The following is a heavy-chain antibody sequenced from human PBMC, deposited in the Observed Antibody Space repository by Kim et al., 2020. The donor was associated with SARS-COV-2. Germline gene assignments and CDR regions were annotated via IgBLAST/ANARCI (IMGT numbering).Heavy chain of an antibody. CDR1: GGSIRRSSYS. V-gene: IGHV4-39*01. J-gene: IGHJ5*02. CDR2: IYYSGST. D-gene: IGHD3-22*01. CDR3: VRHGTYYYDSSGHDNWFDP. Sequence: SETLSLTCTVSGGSIRRSSYSWGWIRQPPGKGLEWIGSIYYSGSTYYNPSLKSRVTISVDTSKNQFFLRLSSVTAADTAVYYCVRHGTYYYDSSGHDNWFDPWGQGTLVTVSS.